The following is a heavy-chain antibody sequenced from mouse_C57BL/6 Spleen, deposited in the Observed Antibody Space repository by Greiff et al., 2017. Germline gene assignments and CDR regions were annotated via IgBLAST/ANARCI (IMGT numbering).Heavy chain of an antibody. J-gene: IGHJ4*01. V-gene: IGHV5-9-1*02. CDR2: ISSGGDYI. CDR1: GFTFSSYA. CDR3: TRDGIYYDYPRLWDY. Sequence: EVKLMESGEGLVKPGGSLKLSCAASGFTFSSYAMSWVRQTPEKRLEWVAYISSGGDYIYYADTVKGRFTISRDNARNTRYLQMSSLKSEDTAMYYCTRDGIYYDYPRLWDYWGQGTSVTVSS. D-gene: IGHD2-4*01.